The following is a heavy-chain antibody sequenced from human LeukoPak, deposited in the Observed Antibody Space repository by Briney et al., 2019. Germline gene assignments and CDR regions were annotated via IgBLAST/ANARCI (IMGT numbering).Heavy chain of an antibody. Sequence: PGGSLRLSCAASGFTFSSYAMSWVRQAPGKGLEWVSAISGSGGSTYYADSVKGRFTIPRDNSKNTLYLQMNSLRAEDTAVYYCAKRPGGSSSWYPIDYWGQGTLVTVSS. D-gene: IGHD6-13*01. CDR3: AKRPGGSSSWYPIDY. J-gene: IGHJ4*02. V-gene: IGHV3-23*01. CDR1: GFTFSSYA. CDR2: ISGSGGST.